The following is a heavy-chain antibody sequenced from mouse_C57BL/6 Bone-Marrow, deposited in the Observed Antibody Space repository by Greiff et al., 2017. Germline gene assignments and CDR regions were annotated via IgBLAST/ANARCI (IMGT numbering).Heavy chain of an antibody. CDR2: IRNKANGYTT. CDR1: GFTFTDYY. Sequence: EVKLEESGGGLVQPGGSLSLSCAASGFTFTDYYMSWVRQPPGRALEWLGFIRNKANGYTTEYSASVKGRFTISRDNAKSILYLQMHALRAEDSATYYCARYNYGSRLGYWGQGTTLTVSS. J-gene: IGHJ2*01. D-gene: IGHD1-1*01. CDR3: ARYNYGSRLGY. V-gene: IGHV7-3*01.